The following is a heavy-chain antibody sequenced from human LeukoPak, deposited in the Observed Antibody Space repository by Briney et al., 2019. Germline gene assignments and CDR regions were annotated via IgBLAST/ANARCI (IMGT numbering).Heavy chain of an antibody. J-gene: IGHJ3*02. Sequence: SETLSLTCSVSSYSISGGYYWGWIRQPPGKGLEWIGSIYHSGISYYNPSLRSRVTISADMSKNQFSLKLSSVTAADTAVYYCAKGRSYGTDYDAFDIWGQGTIVTVSS. CDR1: SYSISGGYY. CDR2: IYHSGIS. V-gene: IGHV4-38-2*02. D-gene: IGHD3-16*01. CDR3: AKGRSYGTDYDAFDI.